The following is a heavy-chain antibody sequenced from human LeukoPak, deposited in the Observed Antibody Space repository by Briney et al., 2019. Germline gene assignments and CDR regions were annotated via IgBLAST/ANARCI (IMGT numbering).Heavy chain of an antibody. CDR3: AKRGVVIRVILVGFHKEAYYFDS. CDR2: VSDTGGRT. Sequence: GGSLRPSCAVSGITLSNYGMTWVRQAPGKGLEWVAGVSDTGGRTNYADSVKGRFTISRDNPKNTLYLQMNSLRAEDTAVYFCAKRGVVIRVILVGFHKEAYYFDSWGQGALVNVSS. J-gene: IGHJ4*02. CDR1: GITLSNYG. D-gene: IGHD3-22*01. V-gene: IGHV3-23*01.